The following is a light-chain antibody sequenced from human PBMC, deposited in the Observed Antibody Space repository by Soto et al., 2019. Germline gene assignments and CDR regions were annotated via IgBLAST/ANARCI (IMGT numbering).Light chain of an antibody. V-gene: IGKV1-9*01. CDR3: QQLNSYPIT. CDR2: AAS. CDR1: QGISSY. J-gene: IGKJ5*01. Sequence: IQLPQAPSSLSASVDDRVTITCRASQGISSYLAWYQQKPGKAPKLLIYAASTLQSGVPSRFSGSGSGTEFTLTISSLQPEDFATYSCQQLNSYPITFGQGTRLEI.